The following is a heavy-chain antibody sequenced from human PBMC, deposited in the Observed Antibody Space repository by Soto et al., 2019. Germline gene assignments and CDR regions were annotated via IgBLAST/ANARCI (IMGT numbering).Heavy chain of an antibody. CDR2: ISYDGSNK. Sequence: GGSLRLSCAASGFTFSSYAMHWVRQAPGKGLEWVAVISYDGSNKYYADSVKGRFTISRDNSKNTLYLQMNSLRAEDTAVYYCARDRQYYYGSGTTVYGMDVWGQGTTVTVSS. CDR3: ARDRQYYYGSGTTVYGMDV. J-gene: IGHJ6*02. D-gene: IGHD3-10*01. V-gene: IGHV3-30-3*01. CDR1: GFTFSSYA.